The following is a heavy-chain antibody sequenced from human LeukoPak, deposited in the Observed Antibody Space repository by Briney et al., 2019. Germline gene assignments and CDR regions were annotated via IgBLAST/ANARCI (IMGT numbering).Heavy chain of an antibody. D-gene: IGHD3-9*01. CDR2: IYYSGST. Sequence: PSETLSLTCTVSGGSISSGGYYWRWIRQHPGKGLEWIGYIYYSGSTYYNPSLKSRVTISVDTSKNQFSLKLSSVTAADTAVYYCAIAGAGYYDILTGYPINWGQGTLVTVSS. CDR1: GGSISSGGYY. CDR3: AIAGAGYYDILTGYPIN. V-gene: IGHV4-31*03. J-gene: IGHJ4*02.